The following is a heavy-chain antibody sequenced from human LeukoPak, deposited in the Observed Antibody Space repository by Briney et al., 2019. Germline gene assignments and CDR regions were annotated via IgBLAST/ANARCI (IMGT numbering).Heavy chain of an antibody. V-gene: IGHV4-4*02. CDR1: GGPINSSNW. CDR2: IYHLVST. CDR3: ARTQRNDFWSGYTSYYFDY. Sequence: SGTLSLTCTVSGGPINSSNWWSWVRQPPGKGLKWIGEIYHLVSTNYNPSLQSRVTISVDTSKNQFSLKLSSVTAADTAVYYCARTQRNDFWSGYTSYYFDYWGQGTLVTVSS. D-gene: IGHD3-3*01. J-gene: IGHJ4*02.